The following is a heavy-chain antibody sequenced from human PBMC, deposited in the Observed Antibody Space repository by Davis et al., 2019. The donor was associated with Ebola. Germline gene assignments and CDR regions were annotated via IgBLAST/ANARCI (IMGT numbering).Heavy chain of an antibody. V-gene: IGHV1-18*04. CDR3: ARAQFPTTSDH. J-gene: IGHJ4*02. CDR2: INPHNGNT. D-gene: IGHD1-1*01. Sequence: ASVKVSCKASGYTFTNYGITWVRQAPGQGLGWMGWINPHNGNTNYAQNVQGRVTMTTDTSTSTAYMEVGSLRSDDTAVYYCARAQFPTTSDHWGQGTLVTVSS. CDR1: GYTFTNYG.